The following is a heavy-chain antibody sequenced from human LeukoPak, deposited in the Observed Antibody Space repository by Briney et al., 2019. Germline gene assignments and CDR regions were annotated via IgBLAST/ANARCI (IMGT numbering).Heavy chain of an antibody. V-gene: IGHV1-18*01. CDR3: ARDPSTYYYGSGLFDY. Sequence: ASVKVSCKASGYTFTSYGISWVRQAPGQGLEWMGWISAYNGNTNYAQKLQGRVTMTTDTSTSTAYMELRSLRSDDTAVYYCARDPSTYYYGSGLFDYWGQGTLVTVSS. CDR2: ISAYNGNT. CDR1: GYTFTSYG. D-gene: IGHD3-10*01. J-gene: IGHJ4*02.